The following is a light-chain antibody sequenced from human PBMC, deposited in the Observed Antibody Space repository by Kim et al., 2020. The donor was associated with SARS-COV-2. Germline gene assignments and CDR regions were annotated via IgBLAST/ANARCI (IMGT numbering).Light chain of an antibody. V-gene: IGLV3-27*01. CDR1: VLAKRY. CDR3: YSAADNNWL. CDR2: KDS. J-gene: IGLJ3*02. Sequence: SVSPGQTARIPCSGAVLAKRYARWFQQKPGQAPLLVIYKDSKRPSGIPERFSGSSSGTTVTLTISGAQVEDEADYYCYSAADNNWLFGGGTKMTVL.